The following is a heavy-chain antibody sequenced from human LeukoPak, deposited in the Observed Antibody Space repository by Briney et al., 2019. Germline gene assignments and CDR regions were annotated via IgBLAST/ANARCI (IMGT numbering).Heavy chain of an antibody. CDR2: IRYDGSNK. J-gene: IGHJ4*02. D-gene: IGHD5/OR15-5a*01. Sequence: PGGSLRLSCAAPGFTFSSYGMHWVRQAPGKGLEWVAFIRYDGSNKYYADSVKGRFTISRDNSKNTLYLQMNSLGAEDTAVYYCAKAPRGSTKGWYFDYWGQGTLVTVSS. CDR3: AKAPRGSTKGWYFDY. V-gene: IGHV3-30*02. CDR1: GFTFSSYG.